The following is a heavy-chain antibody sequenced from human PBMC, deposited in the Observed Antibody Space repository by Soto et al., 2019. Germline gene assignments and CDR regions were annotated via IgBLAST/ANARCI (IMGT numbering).Heavy chain of an antibody. CDR1: GGSINTFY. CDR2: IFSSGST. Sequence: ETLSLTCTVSGGSINTFYWSWVRQPAGKGLEWIGRIFSSGSTSFNPSLESRVAMSVDTSKNHFSLNLSSVTAADMAVYYCAREGSYSAYNFAHGIQLWSFDFWGQGALVTVS. J-gene: IGHJ4*02. V-gene: IGHV4-4*07. CDR3: AREGSYSAYNFAHGIQLWSFDF. D-gene: IGHD5-12*01.